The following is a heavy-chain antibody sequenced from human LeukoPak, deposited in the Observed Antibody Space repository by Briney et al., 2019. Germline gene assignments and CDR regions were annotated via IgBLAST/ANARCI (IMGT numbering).Heavy chain of an antibody. CDR2: INTDGDYT. J-gene: IGHJ4*02. CDR3: AGGYGGF. Sequence: GGSLRLSCAASGFTFSTYWMHWVRQAPGKGLVWVSRINTDGDYTSYADSVKGRFTISRDNAKNTLYLQMNSLRAEDTAVYYCAGGYGGFWGQGTLVTVSS. D-gene: IGHD5-12*01. CDR1: GFTFSTYW. V-gene: IGHV3-74*01.